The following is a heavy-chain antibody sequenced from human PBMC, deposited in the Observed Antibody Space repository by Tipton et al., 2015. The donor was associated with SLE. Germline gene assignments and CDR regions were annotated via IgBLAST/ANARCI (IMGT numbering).Heavy chain of an antibody. CDR1: GFTISSYA. V-gene: IGHV3-23*01. J-gene: IGHJ6*02. D-gene: IGHD4-23*01. CDR2: LSGSAETT. CDR3: AKAVVTRYYFYAMDV. Sequence: SLRLSCEASGFTISSYAMSWVRQPPGKGLEWVSVLSGSAETTYYADSVKGRFTISRDNSKNSLYLQMNSLRTEDTALYYCAKAVVTRYYFYAMDVWGQGTTVTVSS.